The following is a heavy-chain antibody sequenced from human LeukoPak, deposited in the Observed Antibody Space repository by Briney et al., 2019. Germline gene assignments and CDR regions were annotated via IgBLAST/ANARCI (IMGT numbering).Heavy chain of an antibody. CDR3: ASHSGSYFDRYNWFDS. V-gene: IGHV3-74*01. D-gene: IGHD1-26*01. CDR2: VNGDGRRT. J-gene: IGHJ5*01. Sequence: GGSLRLSCALSGFSFSSYWMYWVRQGPGKGLVWVSCVNGDGRRTDYTDSVKGRFTISRDNAKNTLYLQINSLRAKDTAIYYCASHSGSYFDRYNWFDSWGQGTLVTVSS. CDR1: GFSFSSYW.